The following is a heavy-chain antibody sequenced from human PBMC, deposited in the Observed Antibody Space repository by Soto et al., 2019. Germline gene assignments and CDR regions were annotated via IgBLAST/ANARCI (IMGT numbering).Heavy chain of an antibody. CDR2: ISNSGRTI. D-gene: IGHD3-16*01. CDR3: ARLPYPWGWFDP. CDR1: GFSFSDYY. V-gene: IGHV3-11*01. J-gene: IGHJ5*02. Sequence: PGGSLRLSCAASGFSFSDYYMSWIRQAPGKGLEWISYISNSGRTIYYADSLKGRFTISRDNAKNSLYLQMNSLRVDDTAMYYCARLPYPWGWFDPWGQGTLVT.